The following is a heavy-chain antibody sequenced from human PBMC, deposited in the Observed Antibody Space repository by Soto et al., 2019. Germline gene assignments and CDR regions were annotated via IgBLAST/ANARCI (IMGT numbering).Heavy chain of an antibody. Sequence: EVQLVESGGGLVQPGGSLKLSCAASGFTFSGSAMHWVRQASGKGLEWVGRIRSKANSYATAYAASVKGRFTISRDDSKNTAYLQMNSLKTEDTAVYYCTSQKIGRVYATLPFDYWGQGTLVTVSS. J-gene: IGHJ4*02. CDR2: IRSKANSYAT. V-gene: IGHV3-73*01. D-gene: IGHD2-8*01. CDR1: GFTFSGSA. CDR3: TSQKIGRVYATLPFDY.